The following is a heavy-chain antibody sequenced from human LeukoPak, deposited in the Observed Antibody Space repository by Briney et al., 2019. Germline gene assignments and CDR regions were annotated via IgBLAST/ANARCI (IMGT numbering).Heavy chain of an antibody. V-gene: IGHV1-8*01. D-gene: IGHD4-17*01. CDR2: MNPNSGNT. Sequence: GASVKVSCKASGYTFTNYDINWVRQATGQGLEWMGWMNPNSGNTVYAQKFQGRVSMTRNTSISTAYMELSSLRSEDTAVYYCARGIGSTTVTTLEYYFDYWGQGTLVTVSS. CDR1: GYTFTNYD. CDR3: ARGIGSTTVTTLEYYFDY. J-gene: IGHJ4*02.